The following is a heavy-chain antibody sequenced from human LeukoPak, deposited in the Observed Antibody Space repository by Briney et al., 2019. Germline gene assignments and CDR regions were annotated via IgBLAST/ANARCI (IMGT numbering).Heavy chain of an antibody. Sequence: SQTLSLTCTVSGGSISSGGYYWSWIRQPPGKGLEWIGYIYYSGSTNYNPSLKSRVTISVDTSKNQFSLKLSSVTAADTAVYYCASTTVVAVHWYFDLWGRGTLVTVSS. V-gene: IGHV4-61*08. CDR2: IYYSGST. J-gene: IGHJ2*01. CDR1: GGSISSGGYY. CDR3: ASTTVVAVHWYFDL. D-gene: IGHD4-23*01.